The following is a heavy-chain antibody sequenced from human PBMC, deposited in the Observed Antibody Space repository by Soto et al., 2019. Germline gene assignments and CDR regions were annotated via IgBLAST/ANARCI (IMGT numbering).Heavy chain of an antibody. V-gene: IGHV1-69*06. D-gene: IGHD4-17*01. CDR1: GGTFSSYA. CDR3: ARGFYGGNSDYYGMDV. CDR2: IIPIFGTA. Sequence: SVKVSCKASGGTFSSYAISWVRQAPGQGLEWMGGIIPIFGTANYAQKFQGRVTITADKSTSTAYMELSSLRSEDTAVYYCARGFYGGNSDYYGMDVWGQGTTVTVSS. J-gene: IGHJ6*02.